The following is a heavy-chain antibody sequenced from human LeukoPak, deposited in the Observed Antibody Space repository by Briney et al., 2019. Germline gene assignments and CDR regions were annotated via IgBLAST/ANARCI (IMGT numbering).Heavy chain of an antibody. Sequence: SETLSLTCTVSGGSINDHNCFWGWIRQSPGKGLEWIGSVYFNGNPKYNPSLKSRVTISLDKSENQFSLQLTSVTAADTAVYYCARVPHGETVFGVVLYWFDPWGQGTLVTVSS. D-gene: IGHD3-3*01. V-gene: IGHV4-39*01. CDR3: ARVPHGETVFGVVLYWFDP. CDR1: GGSINDHNCF. J-gene: IGHJ5*02. CDR2: VYFNGNP.